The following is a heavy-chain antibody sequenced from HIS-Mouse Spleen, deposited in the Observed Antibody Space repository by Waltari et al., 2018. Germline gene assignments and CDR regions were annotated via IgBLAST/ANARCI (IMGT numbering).Heavy chain of an antibody. Sequence: QVQLQQWGAGLLKPSETLSLTCAVYGGSFSGYYWSWIRQPPGKGLEWIGEINHSGSTYSNPSLKSRVTISVDTSKNQFSLKLSSVTAADTAVYYCARGRFHSWNDAFDIWGQGTMVTVSS. J-gene: IGHJ3*02. D-gene: IGHD1-1*01. CDR1: GGSFSGYY. CDR3: ARGRFHSWNDAFDI. CDR2: INHSGST. V-gene: IGHV4-34*01.